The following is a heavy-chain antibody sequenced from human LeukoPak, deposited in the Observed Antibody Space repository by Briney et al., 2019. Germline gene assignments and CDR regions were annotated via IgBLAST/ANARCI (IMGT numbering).Heavy chain of an antibody. V-gene: IGHV3-48*04. J-gene: IGHJ4*02. CDR2: ISSSSSTI. CDR1: GFTLSSYS. CDR3: ASIGQLERPGY. Sequence: PGGSLRLSCAASGFTLSSYSMNWVRQAPGKGLEWVSYISSSSSTIYYADSVKGRFTISRDNAKNSLYLQMNSLRAEDTAVYYCASIGQLERPGYWGQGTLVTVSS. D-gene: IGHD1-1*01.